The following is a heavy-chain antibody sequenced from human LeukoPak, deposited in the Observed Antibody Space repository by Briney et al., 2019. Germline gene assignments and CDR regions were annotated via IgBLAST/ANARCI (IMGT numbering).Heavy chain of an antibody. J-gene: IGHJ3*02. CDR1: GGSISSGGYS. Sequence: SQTLSLTCAVSGGSISSGGYSWSWIRQPPGTGLEWIGYIYHSGSTYYNPSLKSRVTISVDRSKNQFSLKLSSVTAADTAVYYCAIWVEEWQDAFDIWGQGTMVTVSS. V-gene: IGHV4-30-2*01. D-gene: IGHD3-3*01. CDR2: IYHSGST. CDR3: AIWVEEWQDAFDI.